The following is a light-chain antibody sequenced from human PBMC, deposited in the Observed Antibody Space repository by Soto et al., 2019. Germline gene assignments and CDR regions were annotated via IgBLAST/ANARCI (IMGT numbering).Light chain of an antibody. Sequence: DIQLTQSPSSLSASVGDTVTITCRASQSISTYLNWWQHKPGTAPRLLISSASNLHAGVPSRFSGSGSGAAFTLTNLSLQPEDSATYFCQQNFNIILTFGGGTKVEIK. CDR2: SAS. CDR3: QQNFNIILT. J-gene: IGKJ4*01. V-gene: IGKV1-39*01. CDR1: QSISTY.